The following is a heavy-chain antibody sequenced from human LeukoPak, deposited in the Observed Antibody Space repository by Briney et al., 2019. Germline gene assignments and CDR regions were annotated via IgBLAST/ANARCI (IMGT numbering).Heavy chain of an antibody. CDR1: GASITTYY. CDR2: ISYSRSS. V-gene: IGHV4-59*01. Sequence: SETLSLXCTVSGASITTYYWSWIRQSPGKGLEWIGYISYSRSSNYNPSLKSRVTISVDTSKNQFSLKLTSVTAADTAVYYCTRGERLGLDSWGQGTLVTVSS. J-gene: IGHJ4*02. D-gene: IGHD6-19*01. CDR3: TRGERLGLDS.